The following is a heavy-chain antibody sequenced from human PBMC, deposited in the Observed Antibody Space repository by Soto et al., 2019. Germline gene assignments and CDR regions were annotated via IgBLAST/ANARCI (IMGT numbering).Heavy chain of an antibody. V-gene: IGHV1-24*01. CDR1: GHTLTEFS. D-gene: IGHD2-15*01. CDR2: FDPEGGEA. CDR3: ARTGSVVAATPIGIDY. J-gene: IGHJ4*02. Sequence: ASVKVSCKISGHTLTEFSIHWVRQAPGKGLEWMGGFDPEGGEAIYAQKWHGRVTVTEDTVTDTAYMELSGLKSDDTAVYYCARTGSVVAATPIGIDYWGQGTLVTVSS.